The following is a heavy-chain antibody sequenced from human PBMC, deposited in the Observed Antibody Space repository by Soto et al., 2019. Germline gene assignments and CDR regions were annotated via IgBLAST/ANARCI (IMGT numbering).Heavy chain of an antibody. CDR1: GFTFSSYG. D-gene: IGHD4-4*01. J-gene: IGHJ6*02. CDR3: AKDLTVTRSYYYYGMDV. V-gene: IGHV3-30*18. CDR2: ISYDGSNK. Sequence: SWGSLRLSCAASGFTFSSYGMHWVRQAPGKGLEWVAVISYDGSNKYYADSVKGRFTISRDNSKNTLYLQMNSLRAEDTAVYYCAKDLTVTRSYYYYGMDVWGQGTTVTVSS.